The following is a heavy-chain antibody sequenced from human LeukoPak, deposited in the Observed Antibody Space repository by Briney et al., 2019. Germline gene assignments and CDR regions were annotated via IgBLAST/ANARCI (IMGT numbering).Heavy chain of an antibody. CDR3: ARVIVGATSGDY. D-gene: IGHD1-26*01. CDR2: IIVYNGNT. V-gene: IGHV1-18*01. J-gene: IGHJ4*02. CDR1: GYTFTNYG. Sequence: ASVKVSCKASGYTFTNYGVSWVRQAPGQGLEWMGWIIVYNGNTNYAQKLQGRVTMTTDTSTSTAYMELRSLRSDDTAVYYCARVIVGATSGDYWGRGTLVTVSS.